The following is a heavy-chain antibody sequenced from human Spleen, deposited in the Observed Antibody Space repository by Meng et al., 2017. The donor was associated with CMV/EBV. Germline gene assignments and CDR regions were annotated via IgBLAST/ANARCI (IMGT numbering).Heavy chain of an antibody. CDR1: SDYY. CDR3: ARGGYCSAASCFPTRRFDS. D-gene: IGHD2-2*01. Sequence: SDYYIHGLRQARGQGLEWMGWMKPSNGDTSYAHNFQGRVTMTRGRSISTAYMDLIRLTSDDTAVYYCARGGYCSAASCFPTRRFDSWGQGTLVTVSS. V-gene: IGHV1-2*02. CDR2: MKPSNGDT. J-gene: IGHJ4*02.